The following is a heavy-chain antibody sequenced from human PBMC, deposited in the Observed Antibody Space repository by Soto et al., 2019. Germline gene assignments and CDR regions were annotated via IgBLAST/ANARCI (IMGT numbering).Heavy chain of an antibody. J-gene: IGHJ4*02. CDR2: IYYSGST. V-gene: IGHV4-39*01. D-gene: IGHD3-3*01. CDR3: AGLKYYDFWSGFEYYFDY. Sequence: SETLSLTCTVSGGSISSSSYYWGWIRQPPGKGLEWIGSIYYSGSTYYNPSLKSRVTISVDTSKNQFSLKLSSVTAADTAVYYCAGLKYYDFWSGFEYYFDYWGQGTLVTGSS. CDR1: GGSISSSSYY.